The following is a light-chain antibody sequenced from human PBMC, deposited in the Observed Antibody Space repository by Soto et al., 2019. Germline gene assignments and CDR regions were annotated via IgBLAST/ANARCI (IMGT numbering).Light chain of an antibody. CDR1: QSVSIY. CDR3: QQYNSYSRT. CDR2: DAS. Sequence: DVQMTQSPSSLSASVVDRVTITCRASQSVSIYLNWYQQKPGKAPKLLIYDASSLESGVPSRFSGSGSGTEFTLTISSLQPDDFATYYCQQYNSYSRTFGQGTKVDIK. J-gene: IGKJ1*01. V-gene: IGKV1-5*01.